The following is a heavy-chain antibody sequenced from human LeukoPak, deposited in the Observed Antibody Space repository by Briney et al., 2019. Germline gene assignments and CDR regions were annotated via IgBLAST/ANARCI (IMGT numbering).Heavy chain of an antibody. CDR1: EFTFSSQA. Sequence: GGSLRLSCAASEFTFSSQAMSWVRQAPGKGLEWVSTISGSGGSTYYADSVKGRLTISRDNSKNTLYLQMNSLRAEDTAVYYCAKMFHYYDSSGYWDYYYGMDVWGQGTTVTVS. J-gene: IGHJ6*02. V-gene: IGHV3-23*01. D-gene: IGHD3-22*01. CDR2: ISGSGGST. CDR3: AKMFHYYDSSGYWDYYYGMDV.